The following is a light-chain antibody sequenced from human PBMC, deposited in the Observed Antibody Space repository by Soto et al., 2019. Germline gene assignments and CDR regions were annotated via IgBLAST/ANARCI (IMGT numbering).Light chain of an antibody. V-gene: IGLV2-14*03. J-gene: IGLJ2*01. CDR1: STDVGSYKY. Sequence: QSVLTQPASVSGSPGQSITISCTGTSTDVGSYKYVSWYQHHPGKAPKLMIYDNSHRPSGVSKRFSGSKSGNAASLTICGLPAEDEGDYCYSSYTSTSTVKFGGGTKLTVL. CDR3: SSYTSTSTVK. CDR2: DNS.